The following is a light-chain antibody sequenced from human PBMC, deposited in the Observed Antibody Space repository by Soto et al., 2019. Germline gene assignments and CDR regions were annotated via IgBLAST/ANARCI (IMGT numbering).Light chain of an antibody. J-gene: IGLJ2*01. V-gene: IGLV2-23*01. CDR3: CSYAGSYTFV. CDR1: SSDVGSYNL. CDR2: EGS. Sequence: QSALTQPASVSGSPGQSITISCTGTSSDVGSYNLVSWYQQHPGKAPKLMIYEGSKRPSGVPDRFSGSRSGNTASLAISGLQADDEADYFCCSYAGSYTFVFGGGTKLTVL.